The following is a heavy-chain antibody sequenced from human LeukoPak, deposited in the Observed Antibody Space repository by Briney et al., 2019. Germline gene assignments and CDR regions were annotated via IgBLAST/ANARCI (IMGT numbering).Heavy chain of an antibody. V-gene: IGHV4-59*01. D-gene: IGHD3-22*01. CDR2: IYYSGST. CDR1: GGSISSYY. Sequence: SETLSLTCTVSGGSISSYYWSWIRQPPGKGLEWIGYIYYSGSTNYNPSLKSRVTISVDTSKNQFSLKLSSVTAADTAVYYCARGYYYDSRVGKRGGWFDPWGQGTLVTVSS. CDR3: ARGYYYDSRVGKRGGWFDP. J-gene: IGHJ5*02.